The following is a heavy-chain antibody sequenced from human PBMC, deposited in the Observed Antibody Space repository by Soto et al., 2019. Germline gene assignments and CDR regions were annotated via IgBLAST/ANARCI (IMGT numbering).Heavy chain of an antibody. CDR3: ARHFVAVVIKGWGY. V-gene: IGHV4-39*01. D-gene: IGHD3-10*01. CDR1: GGSIDRSNYY. Sequence: QLQLQESGPGLVKPSETLSLTCNVSGGSIDRSNYYWDWLRQTPGKGLEWIGTTYYNGNAYYNPSLRSRVAMSVDTSKTQFSLKLVSVTAADTAVYYCARHFVAVVIKGWGYWGQGTRVTVSS. J-gene: IGHJ4*02. CDR2: TYYNGNA.